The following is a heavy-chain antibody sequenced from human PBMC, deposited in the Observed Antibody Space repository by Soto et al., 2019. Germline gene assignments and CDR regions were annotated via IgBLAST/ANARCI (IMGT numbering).Heavy chain of an antibody. D-gene: IGHD3-9*01. Sequence: QVQLVQSGAEVKKPGASVKVSCKASGDTSTNYGISWVRQAPGQGLEWMGWISTYNANTHYAQKLQGRVTITTNTTTSTTNMELRSVRSNDAAVYYCAFGDYDIVHGQGGMDVWGQGTMVTVSS. V-gene: IGHV1-18*04. J-gene: IGHJ6*02. CDR2: ISTYNANT. CDR1: GDTSTNYG. CDR3: AFGDYDIVHGQGGMDV.